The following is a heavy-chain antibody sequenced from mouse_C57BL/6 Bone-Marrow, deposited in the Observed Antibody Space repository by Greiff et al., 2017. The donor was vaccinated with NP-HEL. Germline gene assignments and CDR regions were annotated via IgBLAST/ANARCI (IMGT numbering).Heavy chain of an antibody. CDR1: GFTFSDYY. Sequence: EVQLVESGGGLVQPGGSLKLSCAASGFTFSDYYMYWVRQTPEKRLEWVAYISNGGGSTYYPDTVKGRFTISRDNAKNTLYLQMSRLKSEDTAMYYCARQGLSNYWYFDVWGTGTTVTVSS. J-gene: IGHJ1*02. V-gene: IGHV5-12*01. D-gene: IGHD2-5*01. CDR3: ARQGLSNYWYFDV. CDR2: ISNGGGST.